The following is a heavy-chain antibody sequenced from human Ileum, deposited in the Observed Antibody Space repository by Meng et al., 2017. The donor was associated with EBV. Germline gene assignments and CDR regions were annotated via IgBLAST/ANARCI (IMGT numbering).Heavy chain of an antibody. CDR1: GGSISSGDYY. Sequence: VQRPEAGPGLVKPSQPLSLTCTVSGGSISSGDYYWSWIRQPPGKGLEWIGYIYYSGSTHYNPSLKSRVTISVDTSKNQFSLKVSSVTAADTAVYYCARQATGYCSGGSCYSGSIFDYWGQGTLVTVSS. J-gene: IGHJ4*02. CDR3: ARQATGYCSGGSCYSGSIFDY. D-gene: IGHD2-15*01. V-gene: IGHV4-30-4*01. CDR2: IYYSGST.